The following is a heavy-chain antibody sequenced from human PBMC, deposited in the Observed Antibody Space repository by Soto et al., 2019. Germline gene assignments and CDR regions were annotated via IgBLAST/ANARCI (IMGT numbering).Heavy chain of an antibody. CDR3: ARGEYSSGWYVYSTTPDWYFDL. CDR1: GFTFSSYG. CDR2: IWYDGSNK. V-gene: IGHV3-33*01. D-gene: IGHD6-19*01. Sequence: QVQLVESGGGVVQPGRSLRLSCAASGFTFSSYGMHWVRQAPGKGLEWVAVIWYDGSNKYYADSVKGRFTISRDNSKNTLYLQMNSLRAEDTAEYYCARGEYSSGWYVYSTTPDWYFDLWGRGTLVTVSS. J-gene: IGHJ2*01.